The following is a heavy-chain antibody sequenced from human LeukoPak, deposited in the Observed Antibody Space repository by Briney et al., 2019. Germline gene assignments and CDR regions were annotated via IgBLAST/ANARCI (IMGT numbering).Heavy chain of an antibody. D-gene: IGHD6-6*01. CDR3: AKCTSASDYNWVDP. Sequence: ASVKVYCKASGYTFTGYHMHWVRQDPGHGLDWIGWINPNSGDTNYAQKFQGRVTMTRDTSISTAYMELSRLRSDDTAVYYCAKCTSASDYNWVDPWGQGTLVTVSS. CDR2: INPNSGDT. J-gene: IGHJ5*02. CDR1: GYTFTGYH. V-gene: IGHV1-2*02.